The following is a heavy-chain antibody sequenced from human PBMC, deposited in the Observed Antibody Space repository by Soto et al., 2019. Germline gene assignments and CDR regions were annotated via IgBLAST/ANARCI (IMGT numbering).Heavy chain of an antibody. V-gene: IGHV1-3*01. CDR1: VYNLRGSA. Sequence: XSVKVSCKASVYNLRGSAMHWVRQAPGQSPEWMGWINAGNGNTKYSQKFQGRVTITRDTSASTAYMELTSLRSEDTAVYYCARDPMEYYDFWTGSIAFDPWGQGTLVTVSS. D-gene: IGHD3-3*01. CDR3: ARDPMEYYDFWTGSIAFDP. CDR2: INAGNGNT. J-gene: IGHJ3*01.